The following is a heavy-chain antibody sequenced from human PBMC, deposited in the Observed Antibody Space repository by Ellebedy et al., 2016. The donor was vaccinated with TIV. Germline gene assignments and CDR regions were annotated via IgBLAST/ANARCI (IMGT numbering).Heavy chain of an antibody. Sequence: GESLKISCAASGFTFSSYAMNWVRQAPGKGLECGAGIGVGGGSTYYADSVKGRFTISKDNSKNTLYLQMNSLRVEDTAVYYCAKGAYLNWFDPWGQGTLVTVSS. CDR1: GFTFSSYA. CDR2: IGVGGGST. J-gene: IGHJ5*02. CDR3: AKGAYLNWFDP. V-gene: IGHV3-23*01.